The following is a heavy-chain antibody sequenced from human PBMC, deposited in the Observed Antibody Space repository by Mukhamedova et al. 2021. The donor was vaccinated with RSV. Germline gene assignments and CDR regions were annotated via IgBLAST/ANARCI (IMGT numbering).Heavy chain of an antibody. CDR3: AKSSLWFGAPDAFD. Sequence: FIFSSYAMHWVRQAPGKGLEWVAVVSYDGSNKYYADSVKGRCTISRDNAKNTVSLQMNSLKAEDTAVYYCAKSSLWFGAPDAFD. D-gene: IGHD3-10*01. J-gene: IGHJ3*01. CDR1: FIFSSYA. V-gene: IGHV3-30*04. CDR2: VSYDGSNK.